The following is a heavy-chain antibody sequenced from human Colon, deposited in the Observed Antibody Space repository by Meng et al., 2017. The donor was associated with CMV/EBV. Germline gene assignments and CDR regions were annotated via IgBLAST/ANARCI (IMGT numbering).Heavy chain of an antibody. CDR2: INRGGSTT. V-gene: IGHV3-23*01. CDR3: AKGPAYSGFWGGYDN. D-gene: IGHD3-3*01. CDR1: GFTFSGFE. J-gene: IGHJ4*02. Sequence: GESLKISCLVSGFTFSGFEMHWVRQAPGKGLEWVSDINRGGSTTHYADSVKGRFTISRDNSKNTLYLQMNSLRAEDTAVYYCAKGPAYSGFWGGYDNWGQGTLVTVSS.